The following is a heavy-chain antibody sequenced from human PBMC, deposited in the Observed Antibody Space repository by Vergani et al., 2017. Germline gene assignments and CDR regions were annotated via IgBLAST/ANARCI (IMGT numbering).Heavy chain of an antibody. CDR3: TSDXRYFGAGSCYWLRDHHYYGMDV. Sequence: EVQLVESGGGIVKPGGSLRLSCVASGFSFRNAWMNWVRRTPGKGLEWVGRIKSTFDRGTTDYAAAVKGRFSISRDDSKNTLFLQMNGLKTEDIGVYYCTSDXRYFGAGSCYWLRDHHYYGMDVWGQGTTVTVSS. D-gene: IGHD4/OR15-4a*01. CDR1: GFSFRNAW. V-gene: IGHV3-15*07. J-gene: IGHJ6*02. CDR2: IKSTFDRGTT.